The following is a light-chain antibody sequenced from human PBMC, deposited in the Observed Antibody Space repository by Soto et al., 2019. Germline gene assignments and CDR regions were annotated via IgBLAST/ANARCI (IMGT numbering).Light chain of an antibody. CDR1: SSNIGSNV. Sequence: QSALTQPPLVSGTPGQRVTISCSGSSSNIGSNVVNWYQQLPGTAPKLLIFNNNNRPSGVPDRFSGSKSGTSASLAISGLQSEDEADYYCAAWDDSLSGPVFGGGTKVTVL. J-gene: IGLJ3*02. CDR3: AAWDDSLSGPV. V-gene: IGLV1-44*01. CDR2: NNN.